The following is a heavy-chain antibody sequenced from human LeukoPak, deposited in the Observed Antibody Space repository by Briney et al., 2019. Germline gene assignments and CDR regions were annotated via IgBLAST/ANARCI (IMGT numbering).Heavy chain of an antibody. Sequence: ASVKVSCKASGGTFSSYAISWVRQAPGQGLEWMGIINPSGGSTSYAQKFQGRVTMTRDTSTSTVYMGLSSLRSEDTAVYYCARGGPILTAAFDYWGQGTLVTVSS. CDR1: GGTFSSYA. V-gene: IGHV1-46*01. D-gene: IGHD6-13*01. J-gene: IGHJ4*02. CDR2: INPSGGST. CDR3: ARGGPILTAAFDY.